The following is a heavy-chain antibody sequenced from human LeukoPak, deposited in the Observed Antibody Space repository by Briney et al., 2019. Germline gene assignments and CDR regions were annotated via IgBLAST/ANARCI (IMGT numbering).Heavy chain of an antibody. J-gene: IGHJ6*03. D-gene: IGHD2-2*01. Sequence: SETLSLTCAVYGGSFSGYYWSWIRQPPGKGLEWIGEINHSGSTNYNPSLKSRVTISVDTSKNQFSLKLSSVTAADTAVYYRARACXRVVVVPAALYYYYYMDVWGKGTTVTVS. CDR2: INHSGST. V-gene: IGHV4-34*01. CDR3: ARACXRVVVVPAALYYYYYMDV. CDR1: GGSFSGYY.